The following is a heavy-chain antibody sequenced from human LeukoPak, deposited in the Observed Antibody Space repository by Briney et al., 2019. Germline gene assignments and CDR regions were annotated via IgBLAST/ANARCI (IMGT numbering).Heavy chain of an antibody. CDR1: GFTFSSYW. CDR2: IKQDGSEK. Sequence: GGSLRLSCAASGFTFSSYWMSWVRQAPGKGLEWVANIKQDGSEKYYVDSVKGRFTISRDNAKNSLYLQMNSLRDEDTAVYYCARDWYFYSGSYYGQEGVVDACDIWGQGTMVTVSS. D-gene: IGHD1-26*01. J-gene: IGHJ3*02. V-gene: IGHV3-7*01. CDR3: ARDWYFYSGSYYGQEGVVDACDI.